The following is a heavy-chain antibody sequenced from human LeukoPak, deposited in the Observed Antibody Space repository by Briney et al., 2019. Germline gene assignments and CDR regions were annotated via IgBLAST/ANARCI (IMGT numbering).Heavy chain of an antibody. Sequence: GGSLRLSCAASGFSFSTSAMHWVRQAPGKGLEWVALIAYDGSKKFFAGSVKGRFSIFRDGSKNTVYLQMNSLSTEDTAVYYCAREFGKSVYGMDVWGQGTTVTVSS. CDR2: IAYDGSKK. CDR1: GFSFSTSA. D-gene: IGHD3-10*01. V-gene: IGHV3-30*03. J-gene: IGHJ6*02. CDR3: AREFGKSVYGMDV.